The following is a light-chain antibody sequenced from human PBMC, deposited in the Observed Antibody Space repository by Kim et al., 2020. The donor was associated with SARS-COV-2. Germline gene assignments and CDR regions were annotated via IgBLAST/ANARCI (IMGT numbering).Light chain of an antibody. CDR2: AAS. CDR1: PDISNY. CDR3: QKYNSVPWT. Sequence: APVGDTVTITCRASPDISNYLAWYQQEPGKVPKLLIYAASALHSGVPSRFGGSGSGTDFTLTITSLQPEDVATYYCQKYNSVPWTFGPGTKVDIK. J-gene: IGKJ1*01. V-gene: IGKV1-27*01.